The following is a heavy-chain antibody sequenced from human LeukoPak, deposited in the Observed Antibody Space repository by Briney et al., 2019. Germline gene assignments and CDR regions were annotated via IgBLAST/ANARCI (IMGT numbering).Heavy chain of an antibody. D-gene: IGHD6-13*01. Sequence: PGRSLRLSCAASGFTFSSYGMHWVRQAPGKGLEWVAVISYDGSNKYYADSVKRRFTISRDNSKNTLYLQMNSLRAEDTAVYYCAKDREGSSWFDYWGQGTLVTVSS. CDR2: ISYDGSNK. CDR1: GFTFSSYG. V-gene: IGHV3-30*18. J-gene: IGHJ4*02. CDR3: AKDREGSSWFDY.